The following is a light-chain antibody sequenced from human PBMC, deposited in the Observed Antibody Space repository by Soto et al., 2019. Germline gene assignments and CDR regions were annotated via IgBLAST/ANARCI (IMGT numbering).Light chain of an antibody. Sequence: EIVLTQSPCTLSLSPGERSTLSCMAIQSVSSSYLAWYQQKPGQAPRLLIYGAYSRATGITDRFSGSGSGTDFTLTISRLEPEDFAVYYCQPYGSSTGTVGQGTKVEIK. CDR3: QPYGSSTGT. J-gene: IGKJ1*01. V-gene: IGKV3-20*01. CDR1: QSVSSSY. CDR2: GAY.